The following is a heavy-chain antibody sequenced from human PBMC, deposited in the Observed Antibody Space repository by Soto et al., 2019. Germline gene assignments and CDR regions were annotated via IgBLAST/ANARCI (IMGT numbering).Heavy chain of an antibody. Sequence: QVHLVQSGAEVKKPGASVKVSCKASGYTFTSYYMHWVRQAPGQGLEWMGNIKPSGGGTTYAQKYKGRVTITRDTSTSTGYMEVSTLRSEDTAVYYCAREMPSTYYFDYWGQGALVIVSS. CDR2: IKPSGGGT. D-gene: IGHD2-2*01. V-gene: IGHV1-46*03. CDR3: AREMPSTYYFDY. J-gene: IGHJ4*02. CDR1: GYTFTSYY.